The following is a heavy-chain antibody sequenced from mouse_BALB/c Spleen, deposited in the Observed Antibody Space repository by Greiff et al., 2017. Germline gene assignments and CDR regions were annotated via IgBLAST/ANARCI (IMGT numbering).Heavy chain of an antibody. CDR2: INPGSGST. J-gene: IGHJ3*01. V-gene: IGHV1-54*02. CDR3: ARWYGNYSWFAY. CDR1: GYAFTNYL. Sequence: VQLQQSGAELVRPGTSVKVSCKASGYAFTNYLIEWVKQRPGQGLEWIGVINPGSGSTNYNEKFKGKATFTADTSSNTAYMQLSSLTSEDSAVYYCARWYGNYSWFAYWGQGTLVTVSA. D-gene: IGHD2-10*02.